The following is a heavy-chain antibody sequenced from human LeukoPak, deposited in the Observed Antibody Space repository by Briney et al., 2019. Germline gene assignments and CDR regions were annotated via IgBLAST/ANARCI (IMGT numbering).Heavy chain of an antibody. CDR1: GFTFSSYW. D-gene: IGHD3-22*01. Sequence: GGSLRLTCAASGFTFSSYWMHWVRQAPGKGLVWVSRIKSDGSTNYADSVKGRFTISRDNAKNTLSLQMNSLRAEDTGVYYCARAPSEIGGYYPEYFRHWGQGTLVTVSS. CDR3: ARAPSEIGGYYPEYFRH. CDR2: IKSDGST. J-gene: IGHJ1*01. V-gene: IGHV3-74*01.